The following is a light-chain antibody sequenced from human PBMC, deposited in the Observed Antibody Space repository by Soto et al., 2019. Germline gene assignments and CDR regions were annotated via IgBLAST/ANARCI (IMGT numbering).Light chain of an antibody. CDR3: QQSASSVT. J-gene: IGKJ5*01. CDR2: DAD. CDR1: QTVSRMY. Sequence: IVLPQSPVTRSVSPVEGASLSSRASQTVSRMYLSWFQQKPGQAPTLLIYDADTRATGIPDRFSGSGFGTHFTLPISSLETEDFAMYYCQQSASSVTFGQGTRLEI. V-gene: IGKV3-20*01.